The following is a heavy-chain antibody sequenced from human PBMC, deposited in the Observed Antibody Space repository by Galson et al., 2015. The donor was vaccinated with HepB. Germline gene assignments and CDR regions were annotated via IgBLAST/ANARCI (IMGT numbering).Heavy chain of an antibody. V-gene: IGHV6-1*01. J-gene: IGHJ4*02. CDR2: TYYRSKWYN. Sequence: CAISGDSVSSNSAAWNWIRQSPSRGLEWLGRTYYRSKWYNDYAVSVKSRITINPDTSKNQFSLQLNSVTPEDTAVYYCARDRWAVTGTYIDYWGQGTLVTVSS. D-gene: IGHD1-7*01. CDR3: ARDRWAVTGTYIDY. CDR1: GDSVSSNSAA.